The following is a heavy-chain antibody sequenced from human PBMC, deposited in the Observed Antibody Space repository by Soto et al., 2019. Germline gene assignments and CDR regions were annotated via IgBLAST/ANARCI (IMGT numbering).Heavy chain of an antibody. CDR3: SRVGYYDSSGYYLNWFDP. Sequence: QVQLQESGPGLVKPSQTLSLTCTVSGGSISSGGYYWSWIRQHPGKGLEWIGYIYYSGSTYYNPSLKSRVTISVDTSKNQFSLKLSSVAAADTAVYYCSRVGYYDSSGYYLNWFDPWGQGTLVTVSS. CDR1: GGSISSGGYY. D-gene: IGHD3-22*01. V-gene: IGHV4-31*03. J-gene: IGHJ5*02. CDR2: IYYSGST.